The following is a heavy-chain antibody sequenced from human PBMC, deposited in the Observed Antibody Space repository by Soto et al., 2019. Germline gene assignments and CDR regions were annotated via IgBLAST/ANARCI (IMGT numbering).Heavy chain of an antibody. CDR2: IYYSGST. Sequence: SSETLSLTCTVSGGSISSSSYYWGWIRQPPGKGLEWIGSIYYSGSTYYNPSLKSRVTISVDTSKNQFSLKLSSVTAADTAVYYCASPRGPYDILTGYQHYGMDVWGQGTTVTVSS. V-gene: IGHV4-39*01. D-gene: IGHD3-9*01. J-gene: IGHJ6*02. CDR3: ASPRGPYDILTGYQHYGMDV. CDR1: GGSISSSSYY.